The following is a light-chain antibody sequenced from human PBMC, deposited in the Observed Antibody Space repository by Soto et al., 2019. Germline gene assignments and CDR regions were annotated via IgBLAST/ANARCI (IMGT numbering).Light chain of an antibody. V-gene: IGLV2-14*01. CDR1: SSDVGGYNF. J-gene: IGLJ3*02. Sequence: QSVLTQPASVSGSPGQSITISCTGTSSDVGGYNFVSWYQQHPGKAPKLMIYGVINRPSGVSNRFSGSKSGNTASLTISGLQADDEADYYCTSYTSKIPLRVFGGGTKVTVL. CDR2: GVI. CDR3: TSYTSKIPLRV.